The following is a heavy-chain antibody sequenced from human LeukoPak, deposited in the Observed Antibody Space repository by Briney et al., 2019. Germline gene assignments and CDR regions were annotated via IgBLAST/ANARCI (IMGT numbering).Heavy chain of an antibody. CDR3: AREPGWGHNYYYMDV. Sequence: PSETLSLTCAVSGYSIGSDFYWGWIRQTPGKGLEWLGSVSHNTGASYNPSFKSRVTISLDTSKNHFSLTLTSVTAADTAVYFCAREPGWGHNYYYMDVWGKGTTLAVSS. CDR2: VSHNTGA. CDR1: GYSIGSDFY. J-gene: IGHJ6*03. D-gene: IGHD1-26*01. V-gene: IGHV4-38-2*02.